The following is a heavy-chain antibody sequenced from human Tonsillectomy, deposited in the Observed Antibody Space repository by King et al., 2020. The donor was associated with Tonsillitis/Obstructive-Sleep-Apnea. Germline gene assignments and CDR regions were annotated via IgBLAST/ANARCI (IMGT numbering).Heavy chain of an antibody. Sequence: VQLVESGGGLVKPGGSLRLSCAASGFTFSNAWMNWVRQAPGKGMEWVGRIKSKTDGGTADYAAPVKGRFIISGDDSENTLYLQMNSLKTEDTAVYYCTVQSGWYVYWGQGTLVTVSS. CDR3: TVQSGWYVY. D-gene: IGHD6-19*01. CDR2: IKSKTDGGTA. V-gene: IGHV3-15*07. CDR1: GFTFSNAW. J-gene: IGHJ4*02.